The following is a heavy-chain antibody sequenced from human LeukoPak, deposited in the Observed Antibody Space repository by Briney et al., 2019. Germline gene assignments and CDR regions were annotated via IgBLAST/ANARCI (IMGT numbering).Heavy chain of an antibody. Sequence: SETLSLTWAVYGGSFSGYYWSWIRQPPGKGLEWIGEINHSGSTNYNPSLKSRVTISVDTSKNQFSLKLSSVTAADTAVYYCARHAITMVRGVIGFDYWGQGTLVTVSS. CDR1: GGSFSGYY. CDR3: ARHAITMVRGVIGFDY. V-gene: IGHV4-34*01. CDR2: INHSGST. D-gene: IGHD3-10*01. J-gene: IGHJ4*02.